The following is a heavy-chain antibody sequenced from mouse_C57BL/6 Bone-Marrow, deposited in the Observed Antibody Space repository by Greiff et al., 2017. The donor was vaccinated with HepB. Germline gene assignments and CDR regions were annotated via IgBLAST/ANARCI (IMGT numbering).Heavy chain of an antibody. J-gene: IGHJ4*01. V-gene: IGHV1-5*01. CDR1: GYTFTSYW. Sequence: VHVKQSGTVLARPGASVKMSCKTSGYTFTSYWMHWVKQRPGQGLEWIGAIYPGNSDTSYNQKFKGKAKLTAVTAASTAYMELSSLTNEDSAVYYCTAPLLRWRDYAMDYWGQGTSVTVSS. CDR3: TAPLLRWRDYAMDY. CDR2: IYPGNSDT. D-gene: IGHD2-1*01.